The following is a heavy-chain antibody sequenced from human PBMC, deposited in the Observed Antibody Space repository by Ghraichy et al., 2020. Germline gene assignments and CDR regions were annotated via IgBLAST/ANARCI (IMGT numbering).Heavy chain of an antibody. CDR1: GFTFSHFG. CDR3: AKDGAWTVAAGEALNG. D-gene: IGHD6-19*01. V-gene: IGHV3-30*02. Sequence: GGSLRLSCAASGFTFSHFGMHWVRQAPGKGLEWVAFISFDASNKYYPDSLKGRFTISRDDYRNTLFLQMNSLRPEDTALYYCAKDGAWTVAAGEALNGWGQGTLVTVSS. CDR2: ISFDASNK. J-gene: IGHJ4*02.